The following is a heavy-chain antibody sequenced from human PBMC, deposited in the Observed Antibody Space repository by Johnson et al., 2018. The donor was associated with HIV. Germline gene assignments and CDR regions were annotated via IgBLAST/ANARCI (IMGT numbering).Heavy chain of an antibody. CDR1: GFTFSSYA. CDR2: ISYDGSNK. CDR3: ARGGLATPYF. V-gene: IGHV3-30-3*01. D-gene: IGHD4-23*01. J-gene: IGHJ3*01. Sequence: QEQLVESGGGVVQPGRSLRLSCAASGFTFSSYAMHWVRQAPGKGLEWVAVISYDGSNKYYADSVKGRFTISRDNSKNTLYLQMNSLRAEDTAVYYCARGGLATPYFWGQGTTVTVSS.